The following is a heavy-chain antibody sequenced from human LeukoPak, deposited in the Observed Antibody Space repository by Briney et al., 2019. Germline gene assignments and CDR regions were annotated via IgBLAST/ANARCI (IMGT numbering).Heavy chain of an antibody. CDR3: ARVGTSSSSPFDY. Sequence: SETLSLTCTVSGYSISSGYYWGWIRQPPGKGLEWIGSIYHSGSTYYNPSLKSRVTISVDTSKNQFSLKLSSVTAADTAVYYCARVGTSSSSPFDYWGQGTLVTVSS. D-gene: IGHD6-6*01. J-gene: IGHJ4*02. CDR2: IYHSGST. V-gene: IGHV4-38-2*02. CDR1: GYSISSGYY.